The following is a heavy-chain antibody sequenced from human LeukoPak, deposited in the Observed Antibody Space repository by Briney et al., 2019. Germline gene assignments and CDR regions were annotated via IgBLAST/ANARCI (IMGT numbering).Heavy chain of an antibody. Sequence: PGGSLRLSCAASGFTFSGSPILWVRQLPGKGLEWVSGIRHSGVDSSYADSVKGWFTISRDNSKNMLYLQMNSLRDDDTGVYYCARDRRATPMYFFDFWGQGTPVTVSS. D-gene: IGHD2-15*01. CDR2: IRHSGVDS. CDR3: ARDRRATPMYFFDF. V-gene: IGHV3-23*01. CDR1: GFTFSGSP. J-gene: IGHJ4*02.